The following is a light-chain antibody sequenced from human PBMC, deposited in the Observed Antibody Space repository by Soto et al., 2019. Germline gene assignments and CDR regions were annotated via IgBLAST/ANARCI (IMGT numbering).Light chain of an antibody. CDR3: SSYTSSGTLV. J-gene: IGLJ2*01. V-gene: IGLV2-14*01. Sequence: QSALTQPPSASGSPGQSVTISCTGTSTDVGAYNYVSWYQQHPGKAPKLMIYEVTNRPSGVSNRFSGSKSGNTASLTISGLQAEDEADYYCSSYTSSGTLVFGGGTKLTVL. CDR1: STDVGAYNY. CDR2: EVT.